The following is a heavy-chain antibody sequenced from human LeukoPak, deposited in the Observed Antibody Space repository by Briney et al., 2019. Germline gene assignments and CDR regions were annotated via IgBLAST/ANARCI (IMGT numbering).Heavy chain of an antibody. CDR1: GGSFSAYY. Sequence: SETLSLTCAVYGGSFSAYYWSWIRQPAGKGLEWIGRIYTSGSTNYNPSLKSRVTISVDTSKNQFSLKLSSVTAADTAVYYCASQRWGAYYFDYWGQGTLVTVSS. D-gene: IGHD5-24*01. J-gene: IGHJ4*02. CDR2: IYTSGST. V-gene: IGHV4-59*10. CDR3: ASQRWGAYYFDY.